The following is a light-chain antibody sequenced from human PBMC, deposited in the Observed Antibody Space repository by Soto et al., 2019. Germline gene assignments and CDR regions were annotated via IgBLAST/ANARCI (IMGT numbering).Light chain of an antibody. CDR1: QGISSL. J-gene: IGKJ1*01. V-gene: IGKV3-15*01. CDR3: QQYNNWLWT. CDR2: AAS. Sequence: ELVMTQSPATLSVSPGERATLSCRASQGISSLLAWYQQKPGQAPRLLIYAASTRAAGIPARFSGSGSGTDFTLTISSLQSEDFAVYYCQQYNNWLWTFGQGTKVDIK.